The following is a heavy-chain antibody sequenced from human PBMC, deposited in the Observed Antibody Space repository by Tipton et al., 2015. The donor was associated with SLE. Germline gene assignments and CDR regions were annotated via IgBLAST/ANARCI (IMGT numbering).Heavy chain of an antibody. Sequence: TLSLTCTVSGGSISSHHWSWIRQPPGKGLEWIGYIFYSGSTNYNPSLKSRVTISVDTSKNQFSLKLSSVTAADTAVYYCARADTAMVTYYFDYWGQGTLVTVSS. CDR2: IFYSGST. CDR1: GGSISSHH. V-gene: IGHV4-59*08. J-gene: IGHJ4*02. D-gene: IGHD5-18*01. CDR3: ARADTAMVTYYFDY.